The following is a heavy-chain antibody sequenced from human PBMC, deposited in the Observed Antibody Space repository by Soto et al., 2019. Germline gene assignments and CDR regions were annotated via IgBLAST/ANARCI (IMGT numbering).Heavy chain of an antibody. V-gene: IGHV4-34*01. CDR2: MSHSGGT. J-gene: IGHJ3*02. D-gene: IGHD1-1*01. CDR1: GGFVSSGSYY. Sequence: QVQLQQWGAGLLKPSETLSLTCAVYGGFVSSGSYYWSWIRQPPGKGLEWIGEMSHSGGTHFNPSHKSRVTISVDTSKNQFSLNMSSVTAADTALYYCARVERGTATTVVDAFDIWGPGTMVTVSS. CDR3: ARVERGTATTVVDAFDI.